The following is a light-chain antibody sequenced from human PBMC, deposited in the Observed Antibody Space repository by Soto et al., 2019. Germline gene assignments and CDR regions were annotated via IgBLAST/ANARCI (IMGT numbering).Light chain of an antibody. CDR3: QQYNNWPPLT. CDR1: QSVSSN. J-gene: IGKJ4*01. Sequence: EIVMSQSPATLSVSPSERATLSCRASQSVSSNLAWYQQKPGQAPRLLIYGASTRATGIPARFSGSGSGTEFTLTISSLQSEDFAVYYCQQYNNWPPLTFGGGSMVDIK. CDR2: GAS. V-gene: IGKV3-15*01.